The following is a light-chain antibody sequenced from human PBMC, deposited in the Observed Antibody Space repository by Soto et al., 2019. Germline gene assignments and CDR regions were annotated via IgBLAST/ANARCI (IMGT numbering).Light chain of an antibody. V-gene: IGLV1-40*01. J-gene: IGLJ1*01. Sequence: QSVLRQPPSVSGAPGQRVTISCTGSSSNIGAGYDVYWYQQLPGTAPKLLIYGNSNRPSGVPDRFSGSKSGTSASLAITGLQAEDEADYSCQSYDSSLSGYVFGTGTKLTVL. CDR2: GNS. CDR1: SSNIGAGYD. CDR3: QSYDSSLSGYV.